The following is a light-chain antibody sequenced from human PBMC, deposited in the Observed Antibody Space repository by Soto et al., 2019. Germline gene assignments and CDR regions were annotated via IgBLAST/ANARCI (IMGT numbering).Light chain of an antibody. CDR3: QQSFSTPRT. CDR2: AAS. J-gene: IGKJ1*01. CDR1: QSISIY. Sequence: DIQMTQSPSSLSASVGDRVTITCRASQSISIYLNWYQQKPGKAPTLLIYAASRVQSGVPSRFSGVGSGTDFTLTINSLQPEDFATYYCQQSFSTPRTFGQGTKVEIK. V-gene: IGKV1-39*01.